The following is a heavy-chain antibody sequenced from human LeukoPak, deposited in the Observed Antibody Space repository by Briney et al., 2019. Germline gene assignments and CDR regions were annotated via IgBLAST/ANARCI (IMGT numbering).Heavy chain of an antibody. CDR3: ARAAYYYDSSGPSYAFDI. Sequence: SETLSLTCAVYGGSFSGYYWSWIRQPPGKGLEWIGYIYHSGSTYYNPSLKSRVTISVDRSKNQFSLKLSSVTAADTAVYYCARAAYYYDSSGPSYAFDIWGQGTMVTVSS. J-gene: IGHJ3*02. D-gene: IGHD3-22*01. CDR2: IYHSGST. V-gene: IGHV4-34*01. CDR1: GGSFSGYY.